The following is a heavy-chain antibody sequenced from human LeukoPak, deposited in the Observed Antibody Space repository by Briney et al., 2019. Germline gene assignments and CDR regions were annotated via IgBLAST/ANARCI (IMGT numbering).Heavy chain of an antibody. J-gene: IGHJ4*02. CDR2: INPNSGGT. D-gene: IGHD2-2*01. Sequence: ASVKVSCKAPGYTFTGYYMRWVRQAPGQGLEWMGWINPNSGGTNYAQKFQGRVTMTRDTSISTAYMELSRLRSDDTAVYYCARGMRDIVVVPAATHFDYWGQGTLVTVSS. V-gene: IGHV1-2*02. CDR1: GYTFTGYY. CDR3: ARGMRDIVVVPAATHFDY.